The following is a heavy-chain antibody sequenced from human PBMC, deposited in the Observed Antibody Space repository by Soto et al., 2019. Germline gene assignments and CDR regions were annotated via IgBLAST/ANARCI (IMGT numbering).Heavy chain of an antibody. D-gene: IGHD2-2*01. CDR2: ISGYNGRT. CDR1: GYTLTNYG. Sequence: QIQLVQSGAEVKKPGASVKVSCKASGYTLTNYGITWVRQAPGQGLEWLGWISGYNGRTNYVQKLQGRVNMTTDTSTSTAYRELRSLRADDTAVYYCAREEGSTTGGYFDYGGQGTLVTVSS. J-gene: IGHJ4*02. CDR3: AREEGSTTGGYFDY. V-gene: IGHV1-18*01.